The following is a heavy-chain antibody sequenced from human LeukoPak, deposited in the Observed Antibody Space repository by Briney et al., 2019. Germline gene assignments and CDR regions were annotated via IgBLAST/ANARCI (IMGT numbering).Heavy chain of an antibody. CDR1: GFTFSRYA. CDR3: AKVTNWNDLEGIDY. J-gene: IGHJ4*02. CDR2: ISSDGSNK. D-gene: IGHD4-17*01. Sequence: PGGSLRLSCAASGFTFSRYALHWVRQAPGKGLEWVAVISSDGSNKYYAGSVEGRFTISRDNSKNTLYLQMNSLRTEDTAVYYCAKVTNWNDLEGIDYWGLGTLVTVSS. V-gene: IGHV3-30-3*01.